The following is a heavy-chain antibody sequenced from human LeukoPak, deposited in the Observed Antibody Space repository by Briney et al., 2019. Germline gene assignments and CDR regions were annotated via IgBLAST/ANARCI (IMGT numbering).Heavy chain of an antibody. Sequence: GRSLRLSCAASGFTFDDYAMHWVRQAPGKGLEWVSGISWNSGSLGYVDSVKGRFTISRDNAKNSLDLQMNNLRPEDTALYYCAKGSTWPTDHFDYWGQGTLVTVSS. CDR1: GFTFDDYA. CDR3: AKGSTWPTDHFDY. D-gene: IGHD1-26*01. V-gene: IGHV3-9*01. J-gene: IGHJ4*02. CDR2: ISWNSGSL.